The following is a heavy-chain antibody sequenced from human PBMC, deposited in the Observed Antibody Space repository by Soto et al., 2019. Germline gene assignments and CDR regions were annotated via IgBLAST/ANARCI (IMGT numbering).Heavy chain of an antibody. CDR2: ISYDGSNK. D-gene: IGHD3-10*01. J-gene: IGHJ4*02. Sequence: GGSLRLSCAASGFTFSSYGMHWVRQAPGKGLEWVAVISYDGSNKYYADSVKGRFTISRDNSKNTLYLQMNSLRAEDTAVYYCAAGSGSYYTLGYWGQGTLVTVS. CDR3: AAGSGSYYTLGY. V-gene: IGHV3-30*03. CDR1: GFTFSSYG.